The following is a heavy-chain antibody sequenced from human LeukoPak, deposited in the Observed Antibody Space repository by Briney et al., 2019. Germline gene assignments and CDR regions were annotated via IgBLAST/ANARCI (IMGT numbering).Heavy chain of an antibody. D-gene: IGHD6-6*01. J-gene: IGHJ6*03. CDR1: GFTFSSYW. V-gene: IGHV3-74*01. Sequence: PGGSLRLSCAASGFTFSSYWMHWVRQAPGKGLVWVSRINSDGSSKSYADSVKGRFTISRDNARNTLYLQMNSLRAEDTAVYYCARRGSSSSGGYYYYYMDVWGKGTTVTVSS. CDR2: INSDGSSK. CDR3: ARRGSSSSGGYYYYYMDV.